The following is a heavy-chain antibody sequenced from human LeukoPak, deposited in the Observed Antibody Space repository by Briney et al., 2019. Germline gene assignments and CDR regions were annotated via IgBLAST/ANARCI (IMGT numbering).Heavy chain of an antibody. Sequence: GGSLRLSCAASGFTFSSYGMHWVRQAPGKGLEWVAVISYDGSDKYYADSVKGRFTISRDNSKNTLYLQMNSLRVEDTAVYYCARAPTVLVGYCSSSSCQADYWGQGTLVTVSS. CDR1: GFTFSSYG. D-gene: IGHD2-2*01. V-gene: IGHV3-30*03. CDR2: ISYDGSDK. J-gene: IGHJ4*02. CDR3: ARAPTVLVGYCSSSSCQADY.